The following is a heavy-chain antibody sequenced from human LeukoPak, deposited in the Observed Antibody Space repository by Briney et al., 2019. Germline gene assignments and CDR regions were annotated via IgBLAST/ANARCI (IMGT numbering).Heavy chain of an antibody. CDR1: GFTFRTYE. Sequence: GSLRLSCAASGFTFRTYEMNWVPQAPGKGLEWVSYISSSGSTIYYADSVKGRFTISRDNAKNSLYLQMNSLRAEDTAIYYCARLTRDGYNYPSFDYWGQGTLVTVSS. J-gene: IGHJ4*02. V-gene: IGHV3-48*03. CDR2: ISSSGSTI. D-gene: IGHD5-24*01. CDR3: ARLTRDGYNYPSFDY.